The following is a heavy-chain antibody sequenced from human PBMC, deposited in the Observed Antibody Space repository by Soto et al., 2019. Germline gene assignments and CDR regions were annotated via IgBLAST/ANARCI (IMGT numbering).Heavy chain of an antibody. D-gene: IGHD3-9*01. J-gene: IGHJ4*02. Sequence: GGSLRLSCAASEFTFSHYSMKWVRQAPGKGLEWVSSISSSSSYIFYADSVKGRFTISRDNAKNSLYLQMNSLRDEDTAVYYCARVSGYDILTGSDYWGQGTLVTVSS. CDR2: ISSSSSYI. CDR3: ARVSGYDILTGSDY. CDR1: EFTFSHYS. V-gene: IGHV3-21*01.